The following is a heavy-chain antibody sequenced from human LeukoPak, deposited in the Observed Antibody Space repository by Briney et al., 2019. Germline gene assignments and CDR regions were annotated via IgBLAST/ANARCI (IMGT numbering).Heavy chain of an antibody. Sequence: SETLSLTRTVSGGSISSSSYYWGWIRQPPGKGLEWIGSIYHSGSTYYNPSLKSRVTISVDRSKNQFSLKLSSVTAADTAVYYCARSTRATLFDYWGQGTLVTVSS. D-gene: IGHD5-12*01. V-gene: IGHV4-39*07. J-gene: IGHJ4*02. CDR3: ARSTRATLFDY. CDR2: IYHSGST. CDR1: GGSISSSSYY.